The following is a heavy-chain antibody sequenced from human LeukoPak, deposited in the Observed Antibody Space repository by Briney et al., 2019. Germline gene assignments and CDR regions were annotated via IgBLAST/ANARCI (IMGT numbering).Heavy chain of an antibody. CDR2: INHSGST. CDR1: GGSFSGYY. J-gene: IGHJ4*02. Sequence: SETLSLTCAVYGGSFSGYYWSWIRQPPGKGLEWIGEINHSGSTNYNPSLKSRVTISVDTSKNQFSLKLSSVTAADTAVYYCATAAYDSGSYIVNHDYWGQGTLVTVSS. CDR3: ATAAYDSGSYIVNHDY. V-gene: IGHV4-34*01. D-gene: IGHD3-22*01.